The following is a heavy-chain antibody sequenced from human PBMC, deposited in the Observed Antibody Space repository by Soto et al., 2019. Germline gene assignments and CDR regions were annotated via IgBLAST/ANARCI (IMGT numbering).Heavy chain of an antibody. V-gene: IGHV1-3*01. J-gene: IGHJ6*02. CDR3: ASSYYGSGNPKDYYYGMDV. D-gene: IGHD3-10*01. CDR2: FNAGNGNT. CDR1: GYTFTSYA. Sequence: QVQLVQSGAEVKKPGASVKVSCKASGYTFTSYAMHWVRQAPGQRLEWMGWFNAGNGNTKYSQKFQGRVTITRDTSSSTAYMELSSLRSEDTAVYYCASSYYGSGNPKDYYYGMDVWGQGTTVTVSS.